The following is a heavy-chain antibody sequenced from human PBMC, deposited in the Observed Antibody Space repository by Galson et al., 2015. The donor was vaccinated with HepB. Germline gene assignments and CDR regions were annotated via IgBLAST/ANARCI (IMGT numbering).Heavy chain of an antibody. V-gene: IGHV3-72*01. D-gene: IGHD1-26*01. CDR3: ASDNGAWAFDY. CDR1: GLILSDRY. CDR2: IRDIPNNYAT. J-gene: IGHJ4*02. Sequence: SLRLSCAASGLILSDRYMDWFRQAPGKGLEWVAHIRDIPNNYATEYAASVRGRFIISRDDSYNSLYLQMNSLRTEDTAVYYCASDNGAWAFDYWGQGSLVTVSS.